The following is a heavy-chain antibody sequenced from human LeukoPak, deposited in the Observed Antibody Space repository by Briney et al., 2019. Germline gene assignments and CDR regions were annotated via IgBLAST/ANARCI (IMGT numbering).Heavy chain of an antibody. CDR3: ARDLSSGYFDL. CDR1: GFTFSSYS. CDR2: ISSSSSYI. J-gene: IGHJ2*01. V-gene: IGHV3-21*01. D-gene: IGHD2/OR15-2a*01. Sequence: PGGSLRLSCAASGFTFSSYSMNWVRQAPGKGLEWVSSISSSSSYIYYADSVKGRFTIPRDNAKNSLYLQMNSLRAEDTAVYYCARDLSSGYFDLWGRGTLVTVSS.